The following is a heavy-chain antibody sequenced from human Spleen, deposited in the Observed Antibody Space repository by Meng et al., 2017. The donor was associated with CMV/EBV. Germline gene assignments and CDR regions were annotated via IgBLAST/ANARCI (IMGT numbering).Heavy chain of an antibody. CDR3: ARNHVAAVGTLNWFDP. Sequence: YTVTSDAISWVRQAPGQGLEWRGWNRAYNGRTTYTKKFQGRVNMTTDTSTTTAYMEVRSLRSDDTAVYYGARNHVAAVGTLNWFDPWGQGTLVTVSS. J-gene: IGHJ5*02. CDR1: YTVTSDA. V-gene: IGHV1-18*01. CDR2: NRAYNGRT. D-gene: IGHD6-13*01.